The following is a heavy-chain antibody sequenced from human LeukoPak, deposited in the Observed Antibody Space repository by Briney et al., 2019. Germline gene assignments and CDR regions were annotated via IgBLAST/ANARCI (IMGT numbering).Heavy chain of an antibody. D-gene: IGHD3-16*01. CDR2: IYTSGST. V-gene: IGHV4-61*02. CDR3: ARDKVGDSNFDY. Sequence: SQILSLTCTVSGGSISSGSYYWSWIRQPAGKGLEWIGRIYTSGSTNYNPSLKSRVTISVDTSKNQFSLKLSSVTAADTAVYYCARDKVGDSNFDYWGQGTLVTVSS. J-gene: IGHJ4*02. CDR1: GGSISSGSYY.